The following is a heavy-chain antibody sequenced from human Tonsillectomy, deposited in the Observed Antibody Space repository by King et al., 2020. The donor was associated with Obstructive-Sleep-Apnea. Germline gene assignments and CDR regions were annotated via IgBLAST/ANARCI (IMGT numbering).Heavy chain of an antibody. D-gene: IGHD1-26*01. CDR1: GGSISSYY. V-gene: IGHV4-59*01. Sequence: VQLKESGPELVKPSETLSLTCTVSGGSISSYYWSWIRQPPGKGLEWIGYIYYSGSTNYNPSLKSRVTISVDTSKNQFSLKLSSVTAADTAVYYCARGGQVGSNWFDPWGQGTLVTVSS. CDR2: IYYSGST. CDR3: ARGGQVGSNWFDP. J-gene: IGHJ5*02.